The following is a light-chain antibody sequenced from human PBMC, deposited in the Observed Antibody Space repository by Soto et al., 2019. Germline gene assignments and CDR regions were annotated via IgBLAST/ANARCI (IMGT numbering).Light chain of an antibody. J-gene: IGKJ1*01. CDR3: QQYNGYSTWT. CDR2: DAS. CDR1: QSISTW. Sequence: DIQMTQSPSTLSASVGDGVTITCRASQSISTWLAWYQQKPGKAPKLLIYDASSLQSGVPSRFSGSASGTEFTLTISSLQPDDFAAYYCQQYNGYSTWTFGQGTKVDIK. V-gene: IGKV1-5*01.